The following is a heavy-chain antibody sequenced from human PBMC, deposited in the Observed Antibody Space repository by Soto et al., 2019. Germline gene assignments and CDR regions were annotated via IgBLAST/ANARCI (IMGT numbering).Heavy chain of an antibody. CDR1: GFTFSSYG. V-gene: IGHV3-30*18. CDR2: ISYDGSNK. Sequence: GGSLRLSCAASGFTFSSYGMHWVRQAPGKGLEWVAVISYDGSNKYYADSVKGRFTISRDNSKNTLYLQMNSLRAEDTAVYYCAKAIRFLEWCMDVWGKGTTVTVSS. J-gene: IGHJ6*03. D-gene: IGHD3-3*01. CDR3: AKAIRFLEWCMDV.